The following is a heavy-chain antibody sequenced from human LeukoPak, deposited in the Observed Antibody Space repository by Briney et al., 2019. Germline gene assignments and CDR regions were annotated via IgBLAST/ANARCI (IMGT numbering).Heavy chain of an antibody. Sequence: SETLSLTCTVSGGSISSYYWSWIRQPAGKGLEWIGRIYTSGSTNYNPPLKSRVTMSVDTSKNQFSLKLSSVTAADTAVYYCARDVHYYGSGSYFGYWGQGTLVTVSS. CDR3: ARDVHYYGSGSYFGY. CDR2: IYTSGST. J-gene: IGHJ4*02. D-gene: IGHD3-10*01. V-gene: IGHV4-4*07. CDR1: GGSISSYY.